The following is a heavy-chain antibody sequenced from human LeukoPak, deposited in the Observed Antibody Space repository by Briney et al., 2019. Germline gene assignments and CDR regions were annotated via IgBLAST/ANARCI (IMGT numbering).Heavy chain of an antibody. D-gene: IGHD6-13*01. V-gene: IGHV4-34*01. CDR2: INHSGST. CDR1: GGSLSGYY. Sequence: SETLSLTCAVYGGSLSGYYWSWIRQPPGKGLEWIGEINHSGSTNYNPSLKSRATISVDTSKNQFSLKLSSVTAADTAVYYCARGRVAAAGVSTNAFDIWGQGTMVTVSS. CDR3: ARGRVAAAGVSTNAFDI. J-gene: IGHJ3*02.